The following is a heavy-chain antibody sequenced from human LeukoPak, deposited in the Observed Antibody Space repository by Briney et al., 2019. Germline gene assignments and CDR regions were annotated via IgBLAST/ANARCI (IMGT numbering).Heavy chain of an antibody. J-gene: IGHJ6*02. D-gene: IGHD5-24*01. CDR1: GGTFSTYA. V-gene: IGHV1-69*04. CDR2: ILPIFDMA. Sequence: SVRVSCKASGGTFSTYAITWVRQAPGQGLEWMGRILPIFDMANYAQKFQGRVTITADKSTRTAYMELSSLRSDDTPVYYCARDGGWLQTQNHYYYHGMDVWGQGTTVTVSS. CDR3: ARDGGWLQTQNHYYYHGMDV.